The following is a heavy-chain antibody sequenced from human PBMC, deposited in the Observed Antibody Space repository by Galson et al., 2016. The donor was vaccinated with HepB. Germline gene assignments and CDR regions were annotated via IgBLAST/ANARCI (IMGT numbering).Heavy chain of an antibody. D-gene: IGHD5-12*01. CDR1: GVSISTYTW. J-gene: IGHJ2*01. Sequence: SETLSLTCTVSGVSISTYTWWSWVRQIPTKGLEWVGEVHFGGNDNANPPLNRRLSVMIAKTRTHFSMRLPSVTAADTAIYYGARRRRGANWYFDLWGRGIVVSVSS. CDR3: ARRRRGANWYFDL. V-gene: IGHV4/OR15-8*02. CDR2: VHFGGND.